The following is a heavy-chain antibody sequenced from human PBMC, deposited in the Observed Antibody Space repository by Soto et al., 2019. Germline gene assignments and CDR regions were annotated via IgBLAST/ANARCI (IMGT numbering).Heavy chain of an antibody. J-gene: IGHJ4*02. D-gene: IGHD4-17*01. CDR1: GFTFSNYG. Sequence: QVQLVESGGGVVQPGRSLRLSCAASGFTFSNYGMHWVRQAQGKGLEWVAVISYHGSDKYYADSVKCRFTISRDNFKNTLYLQMDSLRAEDTDVYYCAKDHLTTTVTTVGYWGQGTLVTVSS. CDR2: ISYHGSDK. V-gene: IGHV3-30*18. CDR3: AKDHLTTTVTTVGY.